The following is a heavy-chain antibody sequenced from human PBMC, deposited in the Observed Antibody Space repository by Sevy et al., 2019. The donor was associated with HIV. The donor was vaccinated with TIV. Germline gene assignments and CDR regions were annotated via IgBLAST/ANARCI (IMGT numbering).Heavy chain of an antibody. J-gene: IGHJ3*02. CDR3: ARDPYVWGSYQMGDAFDI. V-gene: IGHV3-48*03. Sequence: GGSLRLSCAASGFTFSSYEMNWVRQAPGKGLEWVSYISSSGSTIYDADSVKGRFTISRDNAKNSLYLQMNSLRAEDTAVYYCARDPYVWGSYQMGDAFDIWGQGTMVTVSS. D-gene: IGHD3-16*02. CDR1: GFTFSSYE. CDR2: ISSSGSTI.